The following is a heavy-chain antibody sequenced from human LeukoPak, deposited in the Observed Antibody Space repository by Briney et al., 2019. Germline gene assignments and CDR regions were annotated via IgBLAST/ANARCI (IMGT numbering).Heavy chain of an antibody. J-gene: IGHJ4*02. D-gene: IGHD6-13*01. CDR3: AKGALYSSSWYDY. V-gene: IGHV3-30*18. CDR1: GFTFSSYG. Sequence: GRSLRLSCAASGFTFSSYGMHWVRQAPGKGLEWVGVISYDGSNKYYTDSVKGRFTISRDNSKNTLYLQMNSLRAEDTAVYYCAKGALYSSSWYDYWGQGTLVTVSS. CDR2: ISYDGSNK.